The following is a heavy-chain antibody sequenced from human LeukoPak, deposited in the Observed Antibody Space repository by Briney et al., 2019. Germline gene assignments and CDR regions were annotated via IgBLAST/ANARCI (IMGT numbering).Heavy chain of an antibody. CDR3: ARDRPRILGSNWYFPIPNNWFDP. V-gene: IGHV4-39*07. D-gene: IGHD6-13*01. Sequence: PSETLSLTCTVSGGSISSSSYYWGWIRQPPGKGLEWIGSIYYSGSTHYNPSLKSRVTISVDTSKNQFSLKLSSVTAADTAVYYCARDRPRILGSNWYFPIPNNWFDPWGQGTLVTVSS. J-gene: IGHJ5*02. CDR1: GGSISSSSYY. CDR2: IYYSGST.